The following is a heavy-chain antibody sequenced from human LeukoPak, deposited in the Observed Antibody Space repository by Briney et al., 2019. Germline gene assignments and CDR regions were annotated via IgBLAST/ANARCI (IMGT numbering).Heavy chain of an antibody. Sequence: SGGSLRLSCAASGFTFSSYDMHWVRQPTGKGLEWVSAIYSAGDIYYLDSVKGRFTISRENAKNSLFLQMNSLRAEDTAVYYCARVSTNAFDIWGQGTMVTVSS. CDR1: GFTFSSYD. V-gene: IGHV3-13*01. CDR2: IYSAGDI. J-gene: IGHJ3*02. CDR3: ARVSTNAFDI.